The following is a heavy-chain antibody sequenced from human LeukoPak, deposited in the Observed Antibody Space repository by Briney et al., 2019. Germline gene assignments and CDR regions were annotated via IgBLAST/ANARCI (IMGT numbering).Heavy chain of an antibody. CDR2: IYTDGSST. CDR3: TRDPGGSYLDY. Sequence: GGSLRLSCAASGFTFSNAWMHWVRQAPGKGLVWVSRIYTDGSSTRYADSVKGRFTISRDNAKNTLYLQMNSLRVGDTAVYYCTRDPGGSYLDYWGQGTLVTVSS. D-gene: IGHD3-16*01. J-gene: IGHJ4*02. CDR1: GFTFSNAW. V-gene: IGHV3-74*01.